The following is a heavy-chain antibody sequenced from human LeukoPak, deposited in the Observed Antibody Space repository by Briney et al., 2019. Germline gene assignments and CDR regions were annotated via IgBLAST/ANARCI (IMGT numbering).Heavy chain of an antibody. Sequence: SQTLSLTCTVSGGSVSSGGYYWSWIRPPPGEGLEWIGYIYLIGSTYYNPSLESRVTISLDRSKNQFSLKLNSVTAADTAVYYCARGNRKDGTSSGFAYWGQGTLVTVSS. CDR2: IYLIGST. V-gene: IGHV4-30-2*01. CDR1: GGSVSSGGYY. CDR3: ARGNRKDGTSSGFAY. J-gene: IGHJ4*02. D-gene: IGHD4-23*01.